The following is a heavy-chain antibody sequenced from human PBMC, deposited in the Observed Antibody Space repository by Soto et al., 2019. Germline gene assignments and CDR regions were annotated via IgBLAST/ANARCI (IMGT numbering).Heavy chain of an antibody. CDR1: GYTFTSYY. CDR3: ARETRSAVAGDFFYYYGMDV. J-gene: IGHJ6*02. D-gene: IGHD6-19*01. Sequence: ASVKVSCKASGYTFTSYYMHWVRQAPGQGLEWMGIINPSGGSTSYAQKFQGRVTMPRDTSTSTVYMELSSLRSEDTAVYYCARETRSAVAGDFFYYYGMDVWGQGTTVTVSS. CDR2: INPSGGST. V-gene: IGHV1-46*01.